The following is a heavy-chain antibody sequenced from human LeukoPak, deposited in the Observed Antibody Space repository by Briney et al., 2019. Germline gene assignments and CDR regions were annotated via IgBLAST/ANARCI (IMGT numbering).Heavy chain of an antibody. J-gene: IGHJ6*04. CDR2: INHSGIT. V-gene: IGHV4-34*01. D-gene: IGHD6-25*01. Sequence: SETLSLTCAVYGGSFSGYYWSWIRQPPGKGLEWIGEINHSGITNYNPSLKSRLTISVDTSKNQFSLKLSSVTAADTAVYYCARQRALGDYYYYYGMDVWGKGTTVTVSS. CDR1: GGSFSGYY. CDR3: ARQRALGDYYYYYGMDV.